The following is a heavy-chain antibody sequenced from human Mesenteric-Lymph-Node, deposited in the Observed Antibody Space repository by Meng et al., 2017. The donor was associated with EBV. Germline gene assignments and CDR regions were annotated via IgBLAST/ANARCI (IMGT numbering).Heavy chain of an antibody. CDR2: IYYSGSI. CDR1: GGSVSSSSYY. V-gene: IGHV4-39*07. Sequence: PRGCGPGLVKPSETLSLTCIVSGGSVSSSSYYWGWIRQPPGKWLEWIGSIYYSGSIYYNPSLKSRVTISVDTSKNQFSLKLSSVTAADTAVYYCARTYYYDSSGYAPFDYWGQGTLVTVSS. D-gene: IGHD3-22*01. J-gene: IGHJ4*02. CDR3: ARTYYYDSSGYAPFDY.